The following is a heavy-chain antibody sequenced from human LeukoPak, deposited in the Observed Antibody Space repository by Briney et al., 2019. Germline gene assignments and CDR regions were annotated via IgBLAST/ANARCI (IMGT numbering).Heavy chain of an antibody. CDR3: ARARSGSYYNNWFDP. CDR1: VYTFTSYD. D-gene: IGHD3-10*01. Sequence: ASVKVSCKASVYTFTSYDINGVRQATGRGLEWMGWMNYKRGNRGYAQNFGGRVTMTRNTSISTAYMELSSLRSEDTAVYYCARARSGSYYNNWFDPWGQGTLVTVSS. V-gene: IGHV1-8*01. CDR2: MNYKRGNR. J-gene: IGHJ5*02.